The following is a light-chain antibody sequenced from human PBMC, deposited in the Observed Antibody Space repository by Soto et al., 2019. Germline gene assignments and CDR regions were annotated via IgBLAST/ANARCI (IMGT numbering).Light chain of an antibody. CDR3: AAWDDSLSARYV. CDR1: SSNIGSNY. Sequence: QSVLTQPPSASGTPGQRVTISCSGSSSNIGSNYVYWYQQLPGTAPKLLIYRNNQRPSGVPDRFSGSKSGNSASLAISGLRSEDEADNYCAAWDDSLSARYVFATATKANV. CDR2: RNN. J-gene: IGLJ1*01. V-gene: IGLV1-47*01.